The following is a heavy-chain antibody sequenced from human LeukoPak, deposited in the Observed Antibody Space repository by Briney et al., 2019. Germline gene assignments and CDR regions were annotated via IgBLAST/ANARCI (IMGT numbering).Heavy chain of an antibody. V-gene: IGHV3-23*01. Sequence: GGSLRLSCGASGFTFSSYAMSWVRQAPGKGQEWVSAISGSGGSTYYADSVKGRFTISRDNSKNTLNLQMNSLRAEDTAVYYCAKVSNQWHFQHWGQGTLVTLSS. J-gene: IGHJ1*01. D-gene: IGHD2-8*01. CDR1: GFTFSSYA. CDR2: ISGSGGST. CDR3: AKVSNQWHFQH.